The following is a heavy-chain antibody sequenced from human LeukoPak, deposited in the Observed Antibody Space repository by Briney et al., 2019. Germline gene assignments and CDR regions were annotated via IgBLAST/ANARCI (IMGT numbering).Heavy chain of an antibody. Sequence: GGSLRLSCAATEFTFSSYGMHWVRQAPGKGLEWVAVISYDGSNKYYADSVKGRFTISRDNSKNTLYLQMNSLRAEDTAVYYCAKTGPYGDYYHYYGMDVWGQGTTVTVFS. CDR1: EFTFSSYG. J-gene: IGHJ6*02. CDR2: ISYDGSNK. CDR3: AKTGPYGDYYHYYGMDV. V-gene: IGHV3-30*18. D-gene: IGHD4-17*01.